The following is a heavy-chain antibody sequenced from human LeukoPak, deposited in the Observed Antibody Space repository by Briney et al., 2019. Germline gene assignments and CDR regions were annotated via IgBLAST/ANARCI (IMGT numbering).Heavy chain of an antibody. Sequence: GGSLRLSCAASGFTFSGHWMSWLRQAPGKGLEWVANIKQDGSEKYYVHSVKGRFTISRDNAKNSLYLQINSLRAEDAGVYYCAKEGAYPIITYDSWGQGTLVTVSS. D-gene: IGHD1-14*01. V-gene: IGHV3-7*01. CDR2: IKQDGSEK. CDR1: GFTFSGHW. CDR3: AKEGAYPIITYDS. J-gene: IGHJ5*01.